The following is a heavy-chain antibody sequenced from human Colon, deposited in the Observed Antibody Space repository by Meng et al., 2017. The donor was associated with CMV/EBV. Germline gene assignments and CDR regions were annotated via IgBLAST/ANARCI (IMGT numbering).Heavy chain of an antibody. V-gene: IGHV3-48*03. CDR1: GFTFSNYA. CDR3: ARGNTGGDFYFFGLDL. Sequence: LTCAASGFTFSNYAVHWVRQAPGKGLEYVAYISTSGSTVYYADSVMGRLTISRDNINNVVTLHMTSLRGDDAGVYYCARGNTGGDFYFFGLDLWGQGTTVTVSS. D-gene: IGHD3-10*01. J-gene: IGHJ6*02. CDR2: ISTSGSTV.